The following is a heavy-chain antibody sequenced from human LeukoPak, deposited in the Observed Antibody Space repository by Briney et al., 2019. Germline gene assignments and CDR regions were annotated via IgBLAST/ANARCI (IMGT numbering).Heavy chain of an antibody. D-gene: IGHD5-24*01. Sequence: ASETLSLTCTVSGGSISSYYWSWIRQPPGKGLEWIGYIYYSGSTNYNPSLKSRVTISVDTSKNQFSLKLSSVTAADTAVYYCARARDDGYNPFDYWGQGTLVTVSS. CDR3: ARARDDGYNPFDY. V-gene: IGHV4-59*01. J-gene: IGHJ4*02. CDR2: IYYSGST. CDR1: GGSISSYY.